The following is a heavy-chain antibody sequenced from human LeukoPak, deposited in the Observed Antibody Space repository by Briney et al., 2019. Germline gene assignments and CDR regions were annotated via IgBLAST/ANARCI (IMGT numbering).Heavy chain of an antibody. Sequence: SETLSLTCTVSTGTISSNKYYWAWIRQSPGKGLEWIGSVYSSGSTYHNLSLKSRVTISVDTSKNQFSLKLSSVTAADTAVYYCASGYYYDSSGYSGGWFDPWGQGTLVTVSS. J-gene: IGHJ5*02. V-gene: IGHV4-39*07. D-gene: IGHD3-22*01. CDR2: VYSSGST. CDR3: ASGYYYDSSGYSGGWFDP. CDR1: TGTISSNKYY.